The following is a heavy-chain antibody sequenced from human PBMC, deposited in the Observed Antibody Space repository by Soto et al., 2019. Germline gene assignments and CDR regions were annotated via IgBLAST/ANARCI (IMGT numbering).Heavy chain of an antibody. CDR3: VRGDGDYYDGNGYLGRH. D-gene: IGHD3-22*01. J-gene: IGHJ4*02. CDR1: GYTFTSYA. V-gene: IGHV1-3*01. CDR2: INAGNGNT. Sequence: SVKVSCKASGYTFTSYAMQWVRQAPGQRLEWMGWINAGNGNTKYSQKFQGRVTITRDTSASTAYMELSSLRSEDTAVYYCVRGDGDYYDGNGYLGRHWGQGTLVTVSS.